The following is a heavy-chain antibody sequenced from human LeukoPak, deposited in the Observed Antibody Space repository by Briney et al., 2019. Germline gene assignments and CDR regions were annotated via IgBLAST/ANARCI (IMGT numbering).Heavy chain of an antibody. Sequence: GGSLRLSCEASGFTFSTYWMSWVRQAPGKGPECVANIKPDGSDKYYVDSMKGRFTISRDNAKNSLYLQMNNLRAEDTAVYYCAREGFPPGVLHWGQGILVTVSS. D-gene: IGHD2-2*01. CDR2: IKPDGSDK. V-gene: IGHV3-7*01. CDR3: AREGFPPGVLH. J-gene: IGHJ1*01. CDR1: GFTFSTYW.